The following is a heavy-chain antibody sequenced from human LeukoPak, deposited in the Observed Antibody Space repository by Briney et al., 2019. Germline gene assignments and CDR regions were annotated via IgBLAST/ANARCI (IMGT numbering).Heavy chain of an antibody. J-gene: IGHJ4*02. CDR1: GGSISTYY. CDR2: IYYTGST. CDR3: ARWVRRDGYNTIDY. V-gene: IGHV4-59*01. D-gene: IGHD5-24*01. Sequence: SETLSLTCTVSGGSISTYYWSWIRQPPGKGLEWIGFIYYTGSTNYNPSLKSRVIMSVDTSKNQFSLKLSSVTAADTAVYYCARWVRRDGYNTIDYWGQGTLVTVSS.